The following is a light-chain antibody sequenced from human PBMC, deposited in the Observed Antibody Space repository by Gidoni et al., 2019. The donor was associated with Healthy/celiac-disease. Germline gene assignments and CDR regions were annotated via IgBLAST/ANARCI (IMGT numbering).Light chain of an antibody. J-gene: IGLJ2*01. Sequence: SYELTQPSSVSVSPGQTASITCSGDKLGDKYACWYQQKPGQSPVLVIYQDSKRPSGIPERFSGSNSGNTATLTISGTQAMDEADYYCQAWDSSTGFGGGTKLTVL. CDR3: QAWDSSTG. V-gene: IGLV3-1*01. CDR1: KLGDKY. CDR2: QDS.